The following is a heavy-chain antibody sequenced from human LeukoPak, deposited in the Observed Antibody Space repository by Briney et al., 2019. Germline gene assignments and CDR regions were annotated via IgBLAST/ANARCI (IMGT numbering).Heavy chain of an antibody. J-gene: IGHJ4*02. V-gene: IGHV3-30-3*01. Sequence: GGSLRLSCAASGFTFSSYAMHWLRQAPGKGLEWVAVISYDGSNKYYADSVKGRFTISRDNAKNSLYLQMNSLRAEDTAVYYCASGSGSYYYYWGQGALVTVSS. CDR1: GFTFSSYA. CDR3: ASGSGSYYYY. CDR2: ISYDGSNK. D-gene: IGHD1-26*01.